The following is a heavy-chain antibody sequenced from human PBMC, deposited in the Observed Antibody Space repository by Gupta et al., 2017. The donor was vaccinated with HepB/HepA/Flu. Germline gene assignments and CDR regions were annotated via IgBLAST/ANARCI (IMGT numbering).Heavy chain of an antibody. D-gene: IGHD6-19*01. CDR2: IYYSGST. J-gene: IGHJ6*03. CDR1: GGSISIYY. V-gene: IGHV4-59*01. CDR3: ARTVAGTMTDYYYYYYYMDV. Sequence: QVQLQESGPGLVKPSETLSLTCTVPGGSISIYYWIWIRQSPGQGLEWIGYIYYSGSTNYNPSLKSRVTISVDTSKNQFSLKLSSVTAADTAVYYCARTVAGTMTDYYYYYYYMDVWGKGTTVTVSS.